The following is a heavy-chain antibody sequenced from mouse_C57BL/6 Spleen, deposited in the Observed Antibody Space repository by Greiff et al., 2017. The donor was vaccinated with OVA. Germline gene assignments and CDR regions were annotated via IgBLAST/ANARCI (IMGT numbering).Heavy chain of an antibody. D-gene: IGHD1-1*01. V-gene: IGHV1-55*01. CDR3: SRGGDYGSTYAMDY. CDR2: IYPGSGST. CDR1: GYTFTSYW. J-gene: IGHJ4*01. Sequence: QVQLQQPGAELVKPGASVKMSCKASGYTFTSYWITWVKQRPGQGLEWIGDIYPGSGSTNYNDKFKSKATLTVDTSSSTAYMQLSSLTSEDAAVYYYSRGGDYGSTYAMDYWGQGTSVTVSS.